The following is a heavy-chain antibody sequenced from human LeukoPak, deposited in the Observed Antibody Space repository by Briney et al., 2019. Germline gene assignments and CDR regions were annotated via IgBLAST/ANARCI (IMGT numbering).Heavy chain of an antibody. J-gene: IGHJ4*02. V-gene: IGHV4-31*03. CDR1: GGSISSGGYY. CDR2: IYYSGST. D-gene: IGHD6-13*01. Sequence: SETLSLTCTVSGGSISSGGYYWSWIRQHPGKGLEWIGYIYYSGSTYYNPSLKSRVTISVDTSKNQFSLKLSSVTAADTAVYYCARHRSGYSSSWSYHFDYWGQGTLVTVSS. CDR3: ARHRSGYSSSWSYHFDY.